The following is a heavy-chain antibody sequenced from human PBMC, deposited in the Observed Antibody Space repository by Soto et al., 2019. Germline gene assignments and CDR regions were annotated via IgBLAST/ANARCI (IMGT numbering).Heavy chain of an antibody. V-gene: IGHV3-21*01. J-gene: IGHJ4*02. CDR1: GFTFSSYS. CDR3: ARDQGRARPDYFDY. D-gene: IGHD6-6*01. Sequence: GGSLRLSCAASGFTFSSYSMNWVRQAPGKGLEWVSSISSSSSYIYYADSVKGRFTISRDNAKNSLYLQMNSLRAEDTAVYYCARDQGRARPDYFDYWGQGTLVTVSS. CDR2: ISSSSSYI.